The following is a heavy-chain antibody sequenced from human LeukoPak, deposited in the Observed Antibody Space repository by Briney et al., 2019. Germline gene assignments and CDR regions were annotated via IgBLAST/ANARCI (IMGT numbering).Heavy chain of an antibody. CDR3: ASTLAGYCSSTSCLYFDY. CDR2: IYHSGST. D-gene: IGHD2-2*03. CDR1: GYSISSGYY. J-gene: IGHJ4*02. Sequence: PSETLSLTCAVSGYSISSGYYWGWIRQPPGQGVEGIGKIYHSGSTYYNPSIKNRFNISIDTSKNHLSMKMNSVTAAATAVYYCASTLAGYCSSTSCLYFDYWGQGTLVTVSS. V-gene: IGHV4-38-2*01.